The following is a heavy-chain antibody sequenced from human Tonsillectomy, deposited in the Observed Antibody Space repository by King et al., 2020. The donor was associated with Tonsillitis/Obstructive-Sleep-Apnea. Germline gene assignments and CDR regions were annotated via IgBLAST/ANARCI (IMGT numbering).Heavy chain of an antibody. J-gene: IGHJ4*02. D-gene: IGHD2-2*01. CDR2: ISSGSSYT. V-gene: IGHV3-11*05. CDR3: ARVRCSSTSCHLLVDY. Sequence: VQLVESGGGLVKPGGSLRLSCAASGFTFSDYFMTWIRQAPGKGLEWFSYISSGSSYTKYADSVKGRFTISSDNAKNSLYLQLNSLRAEDTAVYYCARVRCSSTSCHLLVDYWGQGTLVTVSS. CDR1: GFTFSDYF.